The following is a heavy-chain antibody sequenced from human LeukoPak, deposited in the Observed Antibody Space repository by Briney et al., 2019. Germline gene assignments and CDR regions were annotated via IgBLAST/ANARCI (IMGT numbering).Heavy chain of an antibody. Sequence: PGGSLRLSCAPSGFTFSTFAMLWVRQPPGQGLEWVSSIFPSGGEIHYAASVRGRFTISRDYSTSTLSLQMNSLRAEDTAIYYCATYRQVLLPFQSGGQGTLVTVPS. CDR1: GFTFSTFA. D-gene: IGHD2-8*02. CDR2: IFPSGGEI. J-gene: IGHJ4*02. V-gene: IGHV3-23*01. CDR3: ATYRQVLLPFQS.